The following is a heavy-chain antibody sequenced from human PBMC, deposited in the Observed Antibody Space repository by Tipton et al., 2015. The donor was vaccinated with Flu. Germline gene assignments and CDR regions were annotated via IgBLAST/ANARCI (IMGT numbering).Heavy chain of an antibody. CDR1: GDYISDYY. CDR2: IHHTGKT. V-gene: IGHV4-59*01. J-gene: IGHJ3*02. Sequence: TLSLTCIVSGDYISDYYWNWIRQSPGGGLEWLGYIHHTGKTNQNPSLKSRLTVSVDTSRNQFSLTLNSVTAADTAVYFCARGNWGEAFDTWGQGTMVTVSS. CDR3: ARGNWGEAFDT. D-gene: IGHD7-27*01.